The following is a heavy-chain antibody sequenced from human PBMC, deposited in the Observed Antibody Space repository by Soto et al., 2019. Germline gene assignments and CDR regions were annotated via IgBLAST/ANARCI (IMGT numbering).Heavy chain of an antibody. CDR3: ARVPHCSSSSCYSYFDN. CDR2: ISWNSGSI. D-gene: IGHD2-2*02. J-gene: IGHJ4*02. V-gene: IGHV3-9*01. CDR1: GLTFSDYA. Sequence: PGGSLRLSCAASGLTFSDYAMQWVRQAPGKGLEWVSGISWNSGSIGYADSVKGRFTISRDNAKNTLHLQMDSLRVEDTAVYYCARVPHCSSSSCYSYFDNWGQGTLVTVSS.